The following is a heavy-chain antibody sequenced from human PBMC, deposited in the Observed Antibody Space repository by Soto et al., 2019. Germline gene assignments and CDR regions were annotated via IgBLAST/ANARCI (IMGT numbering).Heavy chain of an antibody. D-gene: IGHD1-26*01. J-gene: IGHJ6*02. CDR2: IYYSGST. CDR3: ARLGATTDYYGMDV. CDR1: GGSISSYY. V-gene: IGHV4-59*01. Sequence: SETLSLTCTVSGGSISSYYWSWIRQPPGKGLEWIGYIYYSGSTNYNPSLKSRVTISVDTSKSQFSLKLSSVTAADTAVYYCARLGATTDYYGMDVWGQGTTVTVSS.